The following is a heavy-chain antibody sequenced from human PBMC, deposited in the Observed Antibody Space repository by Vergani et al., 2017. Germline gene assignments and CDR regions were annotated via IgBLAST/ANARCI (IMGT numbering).Heavy chain of an antibody. CDR2: INPSGGST. J-gene: IGHJ4*02. CDR1: GYTFTSYY. V-gene: IGHV1-46*01. D-gene: IGHD3-3*01. Sequence: QVQLVQSGAEVKKPGASVKVSCKASGYTFTSYYMHWVRQAPGQGLEWMGIINPSGGSTSYAQKFQGRVTMTRDTSTSTVYMELSSLRSEDTAVYYCARDLNYDFWSGYYPFDYWGQGTLVTVSS. CDR3: ARDLNYDFWSGYYPFDY.